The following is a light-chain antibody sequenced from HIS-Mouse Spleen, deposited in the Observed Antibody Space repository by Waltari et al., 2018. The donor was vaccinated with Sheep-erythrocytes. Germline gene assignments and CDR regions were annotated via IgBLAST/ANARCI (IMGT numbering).Light chain of an antibody. V-gene: IGLV3-10*01. CDR3: YSTDSSGNHSV. CDR1: ALPQKY. J-gene: IGLJ2*01. CDR2: EES. Sequence: SYELTQPPSVSVSPGQTARITCPGDALPQKYAYWYQQKSGQAPVLVIYEESKRPSGIPERFSGSSSGTMATLTISGAQVEDEADYYCYSTDSSGNHSVFGGGTKLTVL.